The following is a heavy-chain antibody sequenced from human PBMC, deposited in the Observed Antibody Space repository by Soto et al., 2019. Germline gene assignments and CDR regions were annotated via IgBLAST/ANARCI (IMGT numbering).Heavy chain of an antibody. CDR2: ISAYNGNT. V-gene: IGHV1-18*01. J-gene: IGHJ6*02. Sequence: ASVKVSCKASGYTFTSYGISWVRQAPGQGLEWMGWISAYNGNTNYAQKLQGRVTMTTDTSTSTAYMELSSLRSEDTAVYYCAAPVGGLAEYYYYYYGMDVWGQGTTVTVSS. CDR3: AAPVGGLAEYYYYYYGMDV. CDR1: GYTFTSYG. D-gene: IGHD3-9*01.